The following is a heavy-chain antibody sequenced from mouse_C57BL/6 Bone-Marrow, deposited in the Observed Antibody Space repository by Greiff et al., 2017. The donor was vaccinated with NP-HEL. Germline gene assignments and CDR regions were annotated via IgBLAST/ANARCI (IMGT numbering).Heavy chain of an antibody. V-gene: IGHV1-64*01. Sequence: QVQLQQPGAELVKPGASVKLSCKASGYTFTSYWMHCVKQRPGQGLEWIGMIHPNSGSTNYNEKFKSKATLTVDKSSSTAYMQLSSLTSEDSAVYYCARWGYYGSSYEVAWFAYWGQGTLVTVSA. CDR1: GYTFTSYW. D-gene: IGHD1-1*01. CDR3: ARWGYYGSSYEVAWFAY. J-gene: IGHJ3*01. CDR2: IHPNSGST.